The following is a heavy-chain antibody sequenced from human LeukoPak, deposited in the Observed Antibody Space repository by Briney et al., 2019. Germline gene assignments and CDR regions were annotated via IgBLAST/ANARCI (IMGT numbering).Heavy chain of an antibody. J-gene: IGHJ4*02. CDR3: ARDRSSGEVFDY. CDR1: GFTFSSYA. Sequence: PGGSLRLSCAASGFTFSSYAMHWVRQAPGKGLEWVAVISYDGSNKYYADSVKGRFTISRDNSKNTLYLQMNSLRAEDTAVYYCARDRSSGEVFDYWGQGTLVTVSS. CDR2: ISYDGSNK. D-gene: IGHD6-19*01. V-gene: IGHV3-30-3*01.